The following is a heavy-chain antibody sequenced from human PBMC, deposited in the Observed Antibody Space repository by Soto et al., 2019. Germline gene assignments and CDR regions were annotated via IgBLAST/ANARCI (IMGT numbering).Heavy chain of an antibody. J-gene: IGHJ4*02. CDR3: ARGKLDSFDY. CDR1: GFTFSSYS. CDR2: ITGSSSYI. D-gene: IGHD1-1*01. Sequence: RGSLRLSCAASGFTFSSYSMNWVRQAPGKGLEWVSSITGSSSYIYYAGSLKGRFTISRDNAKNSLYLQMNSLRAEDTAVYYCARGKLDSFDYWGQGTLVTVSS. V-gene: IGHV3-21*01.